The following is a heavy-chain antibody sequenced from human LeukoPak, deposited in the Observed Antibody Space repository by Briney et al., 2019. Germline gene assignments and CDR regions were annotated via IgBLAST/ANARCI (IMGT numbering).Heavy chain of an antibody. CDR3: AKDVRSGYFDY. J-gene: IGHJ4*02. CDR2: IYSDGSKQ. D-gene: IGHD3-22*01. CDR1: GSIFNNYG. Sequence: GGSLRLSCAASGSIFNNYGMHWVRQAPGKGLEWVAVIYSDGSKQNYADSVKGRFTISRDDSKNTVYLQMNSLRADDTAVYYCAKDVRSGYFDYWGQGTLVTVSS. V-gene: IGHV3-33*06.